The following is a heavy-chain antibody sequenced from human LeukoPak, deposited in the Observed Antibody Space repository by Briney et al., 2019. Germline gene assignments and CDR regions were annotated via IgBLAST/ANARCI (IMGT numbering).Heavy chain of an antibody. V-gene: IGHV1-69*13. CDR1: GGTFSSYA. CDR2: IIPIFGTA. CDR3: ARVRPNDYDFWSGPTPDAFDI. Sequence: SVKVSCKASGGTFSSYAISWVRQAPGQGLEWMGGIIPIFGTANYAQKFQGRVTITADESTSTAYMELSSLRSEDTAVYYCARVRPNDYDFWSGPTPDAFDIWGQGTMVTVSS. J-gene: IGHJ3*02. D-gene: IGHD3-3*01.